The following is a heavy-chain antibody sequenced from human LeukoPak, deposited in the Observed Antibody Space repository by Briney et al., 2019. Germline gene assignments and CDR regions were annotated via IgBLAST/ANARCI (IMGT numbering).Heavy chain of an antibody. Sequence: GGSLRLSCAASGFTFSRYEMHWVRQAPGKGLEWVAYISNGGDIIYYAGSVKGRFTISRGNAKNSLYLQMNSLRAEDTALYYCARVMWGEYYYDSSGFYESEYWGQGTLVTVSS. CDR3: ARVMWGEYYYDSSGFYESEY. CDR1: GFTFSRYE. D-gene: IGHD3-22*01. V-gene: IGHV3-48*03. J-gene: IGHJ4*02. CDR2: ISNGGDII.